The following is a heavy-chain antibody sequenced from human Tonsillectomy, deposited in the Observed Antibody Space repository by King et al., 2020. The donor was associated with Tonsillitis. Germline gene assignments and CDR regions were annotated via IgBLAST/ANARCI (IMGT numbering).Heavy chain of an antibody. CDR1: GFTFSSYG. Sequence: VQLVEAGGGVVQPGRCLRLSCAASGFTFSSYGMHWVRQAPGKGLEWVAVISYDGSNKYYADSVKGRFTISRDNSKNTLYLQMNSLRAEDTAVYYCARASGSGLYFDYWGQGTLVTVSS. CDR2: ISYDGSNK. D-gene: IGHD6-19*01. CDR3: ARASGSGLYFDY. V-gene: IGHV3-33*05. J-gene: IGHJ4*02.